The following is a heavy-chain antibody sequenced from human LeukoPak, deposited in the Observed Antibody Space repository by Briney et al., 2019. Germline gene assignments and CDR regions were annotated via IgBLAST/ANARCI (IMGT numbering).Heavy chain of an antibody. V-gene: IGHV1-8*01. J-gene: IGHJ4*02. D-gene: IGHD3-22*01. CDR3: ATARTYDSSGYLYYFDT. CDR2: MNPNSGNT. Sequence: ASVKVSCNASGYTFTSYDINWGRQATGQGLEWMVWMNPNSGNTGYAQKFQGRVTMTRNTSISTAYMELSSLRSEDTAVYYCATARTYDSSGYLYYFDTWGQGTLVTVSS. CDR1: GYTFTSYD.